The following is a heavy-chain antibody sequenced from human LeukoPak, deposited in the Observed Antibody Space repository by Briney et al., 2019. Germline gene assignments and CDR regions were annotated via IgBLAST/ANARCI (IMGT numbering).Heavy chain of an antibody. CDR1: GYTFTGYY. Sequence: ASVKASCKASGYTFTGYYMHWVRQAPGQGLEWMGWINPNSGGTNYAQKFQGRVTMTRDTSISTAYMELSRLRSDDTAVYYCARAGGYSYGLDAFDIWGQGTMVTVSS. CDR2: INPNSGGT. CDR3: ARAGGYSYGLDAFDI. J-gene: IGHJ3*02. V-gene: IGHV1-2*02. D-gene: IGHD5-18*01.